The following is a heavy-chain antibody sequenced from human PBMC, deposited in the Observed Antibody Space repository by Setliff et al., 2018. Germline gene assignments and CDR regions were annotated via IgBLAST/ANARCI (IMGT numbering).Heavy chain of an antibody. Sequence: SETLSLTCTVSGGSISSGSYYWSWIRRPAGKGLEWIGRIYTSGSTNYNPSLKSRVTISVDTSKNQFSPKLSSVTAADTAVYYCVRRVYSSSSGYYHYYMDVWGKGTTVTVSS. CDR2: IYTSGST. CDR3: VRRVYSSSSGYYHYYMDV. CDR1: GGSISSGSYY. D-gene: IGHD6-6*01. V-gene: IGHV4-61*02. J-gene: IGHJ6*03.